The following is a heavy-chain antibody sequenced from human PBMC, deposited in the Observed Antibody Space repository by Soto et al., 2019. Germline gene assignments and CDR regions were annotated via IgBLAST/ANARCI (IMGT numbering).Heavy chain of an antibody. CDR3: AKDSQVVVTASELDY. CDR1: GFTFSSYG. J-gene: IGHJ4*02. V-gene: IGHV3-30*18. CDR2: ISYDGSNK. D-gene: IGHD2-21*02. Sequence: PGGSLRLSCAASGFTFSSYGMHWVRQAPGKGLEWVAVISYDGSNKYYADSVKGRFTISRDNSKNTLYLQMNSLRAEDTAVYYCAKDSQVVVTASELDYCGQGILLTVS.